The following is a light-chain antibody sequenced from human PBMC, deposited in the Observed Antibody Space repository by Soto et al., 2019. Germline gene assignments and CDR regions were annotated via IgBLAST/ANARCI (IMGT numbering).Light chain of an antibody. CDR1: SSDVGRYNI. CDR3: CSNAGSSTYV. Sequence: QSALTHPASVSGSPGQSITISCTGTSSDVGRYNIVSWYQQHPGKAPKRLSYEGSKRPSGVSDRFSGSKSGNTASLTISWLQAEDEADYYCCSNAGSSTYVFGTGTRSPS. V-gene: IGLV2-23*01. CDR2: EGS. J-gene: IGLJ1*01.